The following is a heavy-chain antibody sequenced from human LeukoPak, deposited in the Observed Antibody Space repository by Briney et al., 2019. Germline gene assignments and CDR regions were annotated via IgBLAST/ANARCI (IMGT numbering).Heavy chain of an antibody. D-gene: IGHD5-24*01. CDR1: GFTFDDYA. CDR3: AKDKGGWLQLSY. V-gene: IGHV3-43*02. Sequence: GGSLRLCCAASGFTFDDYAMHWVRQAPGKGLEWVSLISGDGGSTYYADSVKGRFTISRDNSKNSLYLQINSLRTEDTALYYCAKDKGGWLQLSYWGQGTLVTVSS. CDR2: ISGDGGST. J-gene: IGHJ4*02.